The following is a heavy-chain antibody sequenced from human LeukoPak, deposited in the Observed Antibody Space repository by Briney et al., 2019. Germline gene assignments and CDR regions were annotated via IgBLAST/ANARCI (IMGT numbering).Heavy chain of an antibody. CDR3: ARGGYSYGLLDY. Sequence: PGGSLRLSCAASGFTFSSYSMNWVRQAPGKGLEWVSSISSSSSYIYYADSVKGRLTISRDNAKNSLYLQMNSLRAEDTAVYYCARGGYSYGLLDYWGQGTLVTVSS. V-gene: IGHV3-21*01. CDR1: GFTFSSYS. D-gene: IGHD5-18*01. J-gene: IGHJ4*02. CDR2: ISSSSSYI.